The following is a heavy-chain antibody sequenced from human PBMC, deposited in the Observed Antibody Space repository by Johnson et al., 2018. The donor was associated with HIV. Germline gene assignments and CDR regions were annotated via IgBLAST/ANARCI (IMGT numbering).Heavy chain of an antibody. CDR1: GFIFSSYA. V-gene: IGHV3-30*04. CDR3: AKDRGYSGSPPDAFDI. J-gene: IGHJ3*02. D-gene: IGHD1-26*01. Sequence: QVQLVESGGGLIQPGRSLRLSCAASGFIFSSYAMHWVRQAPGEGLEWVAVISYDGSNKYYADSVKGRFTISRDNSKNTLYLQMNSLRAEDTAVYYCAKDRGYSGSPPDAFDIWGQGTMVTVSS. CDR2: ISYDGSNK.